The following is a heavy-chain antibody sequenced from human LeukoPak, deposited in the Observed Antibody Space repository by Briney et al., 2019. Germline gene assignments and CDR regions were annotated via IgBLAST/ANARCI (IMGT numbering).Heavy chain of an antibody. CDR2: IKSDGITT. Sequence: PGGSLRLSCAASGFTFSSHWMHWVRQAPGKGLVWVSRIKSDGITTNYADFVRGRFTISRDNAKNSLYLQMNSLRAEDTAVYYCARDPFELGPGEYSSVQFDPWGQGTLVTVSS. CDR3: ARDPFELGPGEYSSVQFDP. CDR1: GFTFSSHW. D-gene: IGHD6-19*01. V-gene: IGHV3-74*01. J-gene: IGHJ5*02.